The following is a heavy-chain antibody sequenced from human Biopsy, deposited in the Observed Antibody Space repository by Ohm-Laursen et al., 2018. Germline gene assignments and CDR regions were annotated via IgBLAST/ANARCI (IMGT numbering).Heavy chain of an antibody. CDR2: ITASGGTT. D-gene: IGHD4/OR15-4a*01. CDR3: AKVLREGLSYYYSMDV. J-gene: IGHJ6*02. V-gene: IGHV3-23*01. Sequence: SLRLSCTASGISFSRSAMNWVRQAPGKGLEWVSGITASGGTTYYADSVKGRFTISRDNSNNTLYLQMNSLRDDDTAVYYCAKVLREGLSYYYSMDVWGQGTTVTVSS. CDR1: GISFSRSA.